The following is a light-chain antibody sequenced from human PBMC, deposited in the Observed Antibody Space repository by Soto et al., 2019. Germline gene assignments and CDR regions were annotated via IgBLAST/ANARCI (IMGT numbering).Light chain of an antibody. J-gene: IGLJ1*01. Sequence: QSALTQPASVSGSPGQSITISCTGTSSDVGSYNLVSWYQQHPGKAPKLMIYEGNKRPSGVSNRFSGSKSGNTASLTISGLQAEDEADYYCCSNVGSSTFPYVFGTGTKLTVL. CDR1: SSDVGSYNL. CDR2: EGN. V-gene: IGLV2-23*03. CDR3: CSNVGSSTFPYV.